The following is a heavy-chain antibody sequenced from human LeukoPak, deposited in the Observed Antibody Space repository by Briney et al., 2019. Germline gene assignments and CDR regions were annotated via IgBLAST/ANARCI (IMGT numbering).Heavy chain of an antibody. D-gene: IGHD5-12*01. V-gene: IGHV1-46*01. CDR2: INPSGGST. CDR3: ARGFRDIVATIATGYYYGMDV. Sequence: ASVKVSCKASGYTFTNYYMHWVRQAPGQGLERMGIINPSGGSTSYAQKFQGRVTMTRDTSTSTVYMELSSLRSDDTAVYCCARGFRDIVATIATGYYYGMDVWGQGTTVTVSS. J-gene: IGHJ6*02. CDR1: GYTFTNYY.